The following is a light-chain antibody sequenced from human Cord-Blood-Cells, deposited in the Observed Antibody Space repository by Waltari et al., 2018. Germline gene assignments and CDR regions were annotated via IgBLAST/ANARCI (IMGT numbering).Light chain of an antibody. CDR1: QSVSSY. CDR2: DAS. Sequence: EIVLTQSPATLSLSPGERATLSCRASQSVSSYLAWYQQKPGQAPRLLIYDASNSATGIPASLSGSGSITDFTLTISSRDPEDFAVYYCQQVSNWPRSFGQGTKLEIK. J-gene: IGKJ2*03. V-gene: IGKV3-11*01. CDR3: QQVSNWPRS.